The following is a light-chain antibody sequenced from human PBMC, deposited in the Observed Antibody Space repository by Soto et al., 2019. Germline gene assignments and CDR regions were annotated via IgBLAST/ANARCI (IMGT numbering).Light chain of an antibody. CDR3: QQYYSTLRT. Sequence: DIVMTQSPDSLAVSLGERATINCKSSQSVLYSSNNKNYLAWYQQKPGQPPKLLIYWASTRESGVPDRFSGSGSGTDFTLTISSLQAEDVAVYYCQQYYSTLRTFGQGTTVEIK. J-gene: IGKJ1*01. V-gene: IGKV4-1*01. CDR1: QSVLYSSNNKNY. CDR2: WAS.